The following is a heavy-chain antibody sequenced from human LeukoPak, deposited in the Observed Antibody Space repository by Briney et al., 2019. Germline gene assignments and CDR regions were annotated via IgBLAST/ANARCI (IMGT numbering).Heavy chain of an antibody. CDR3: ARPDYYDSSGDPGFDP. Sequence: VASVKVSCKASGGTFSSYAISWVRQAPGQGLEWMGGIIPILGTANYAQKFQGRVTMTRNTSISTACMELSSLRSEDTAVYYCARPDYYDSSGDPGFDPWGQGTLVTVSS. CDR2: IIPILGTA. J-gene: IGHJ5*02. D-gene: IGHD3-22*01. CDR1: GGTFSSYA. V-gene: IGHV1-69*05.